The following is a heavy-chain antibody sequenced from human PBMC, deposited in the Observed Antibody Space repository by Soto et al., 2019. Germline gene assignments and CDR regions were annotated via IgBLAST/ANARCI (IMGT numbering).Heavy chain of an antibody. CDR1: GYSFTSYW. V-gene: IGHV5-51*01. CDR3: ARSGDIAARPVYYYGMDV. CDR2: IYPGDSDT. D-gene: IGHD6-6*01. Sequence: PGESLKISCKGSGYSFTSYWIGWVRQMPGKGLEWMGIIYPGDSDTRYSPSFQGQVTISADKSISTAYLQWSSLKASDTAMYYCARSGDIAARPVYYYGMDVWGQGTTVTVSS. J-gene: IGHJ6*02.